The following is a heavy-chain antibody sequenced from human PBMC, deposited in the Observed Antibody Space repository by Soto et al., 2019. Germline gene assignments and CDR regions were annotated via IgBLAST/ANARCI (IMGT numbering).Heavy chain of an antibody. CDR2: ISSSSSYI. CDR1: GFTFSSYS. J-gene: IGHJ4*02. D-gene: IGHD3-22*01. CDR3: ARDRTYYYDSSGYYREYYFDY. Sequence: EVQLVESGGGLAKPGGSLRLSCAASGFTFSSYSMNWVRQAPGKGLEWVSSISSSSSYIYYADSVKGRFTISRDNAKNSLYLQMNSLRAEDTAVYYCARDRTYYYDSSGYYREYYFDYWGQGTLVTVSS. V-gene: IGHV3-21*01.